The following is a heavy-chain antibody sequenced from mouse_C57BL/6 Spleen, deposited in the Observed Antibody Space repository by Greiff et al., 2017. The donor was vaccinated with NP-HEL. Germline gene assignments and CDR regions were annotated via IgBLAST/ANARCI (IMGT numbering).Heavy chain of an antibody. D-gene: IGHD2-4*01. J-gene: IGHJ2*01. CDR2: IDPSDSYT. CDR3: ARQGYDYDEADY. Sequence: QVQLQQPGAELVRPGTSVKLSCKASGCTFTSYWMHWVKQRPGQGLEWIGVIDPSDSYTNYNQKFKGKATLTVDTSSSTAYMQLSSLTSEDSAVYYCARQGYDYDEADYWGQGTTLTVSS. CDR1: GCTFTSYW. V-gene: IGHV1-59*01.